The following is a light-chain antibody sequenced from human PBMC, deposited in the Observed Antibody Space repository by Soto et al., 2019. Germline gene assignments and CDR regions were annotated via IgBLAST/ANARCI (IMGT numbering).Light chain of an antibody. V-gene: IGKV1-5*03. CDR3: QQYDSSSGYT. J-gene: IGKJ2*01. CDR1: QSISSW. Sequence: DIQMTQSPSTLSASVGDRVTITCRASQSISSWLAWYQQKPGKAPKLLIYKASSLETGVPSRCSGSGSGTEFTLTISSLQPDDFATYYCQQYDSSSGYTFGQGTKLEIK. CDR2: KAS.